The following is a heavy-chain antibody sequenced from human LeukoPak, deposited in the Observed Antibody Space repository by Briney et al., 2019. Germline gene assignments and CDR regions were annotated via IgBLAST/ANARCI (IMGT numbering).Heavy chain of an antibody. J-gene: IGHJ4*02. D-gene: IGHD6-13*01. V-gene: IGHV3-48*03. CDR1: GFTFSSYE. Sequence: GGSLRLSCAASGFTFSSYEMNWVRQAPGKGLEWVSYISSSGSTIYYADSVKGRFTISRDNAKNSLYLQMNSLRAEDTAVYYCASGSSWYSLPAFDFDYWGQGTLVTVSS. CDR2: ISSSGSTI. CDR3: ASGSSWYSLPAFDFDY.